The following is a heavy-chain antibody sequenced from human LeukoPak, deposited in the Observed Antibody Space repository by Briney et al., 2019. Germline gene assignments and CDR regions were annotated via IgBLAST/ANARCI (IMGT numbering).Heavy chain of an antibody. CDR2: MDENDSEI. J-gene: IGHJ4*02. CDR3: ARPRGCGTSRCNNFDY. D-gene: IGHD2-21*01. Sequence: GGSLRLSCAASGFTVSSNYMSWVRQAPGKGLEWVAKMDENDSEIFYVDSVKGRFTISRDNAKNSLYLQMNRLRAEDTAVYYCARPRGCGTSRCNNFDYWGQGTLVTVSS. V-gene: IGHV3-7*01. CDR1: GFTVSSNY.